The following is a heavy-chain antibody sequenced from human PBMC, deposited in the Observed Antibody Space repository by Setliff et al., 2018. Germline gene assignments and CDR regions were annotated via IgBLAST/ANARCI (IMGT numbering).Heavy chain of an antibody. Sequence: RLSCVVSGLTASNDFMGWVRQAPGKGLEWVSVVYNIGETRYADSVKGRFTISRDKPKNTLYLHLSSLRVEDTATYYCARDRGGTNPWFDFWGQGTQVTVSS. V-gene: IGHV3-53*01. CDR2: VYNIGET. D-gene: IGHD3-10*01. CDR1: GLTASNDF. J-gene: IGHJ5*01. CDR3: ARDRGGTNPWFDF.